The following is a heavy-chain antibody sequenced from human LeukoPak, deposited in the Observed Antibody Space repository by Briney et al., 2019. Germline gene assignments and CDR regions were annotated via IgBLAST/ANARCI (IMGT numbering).Heavy chain of an antibody. D-gene: IGHD2-2*01. CDR2: LSGSGYNT. CDR1: GFTFSSHA. V-gene: IGHV3-23*01. J-gene: IGHJ5*02. CDR3: AKAIGQEIPSASRWYDP. Sequence: GGSLRLSCAASGFTFSSHALSWVRQAPGKGLEWVSSLSGSGYNTYYADSVKGRFTISRDNSKNTVYLQMNSLRAEDTAVYYCAKAIGQEIPSASRWYDPWGQGTLVTVSS.